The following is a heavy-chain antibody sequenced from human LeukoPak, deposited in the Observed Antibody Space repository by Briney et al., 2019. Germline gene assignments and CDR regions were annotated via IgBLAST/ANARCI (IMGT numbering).Heavy chain of an antibody. V-gene: IGHV4-39*01. CDR3: ARHNESRVVMAGYYYYYMDV. D-gene: IGHD4-23*01. J-gene: IGHJ6*03. CDR1: GGSISSSSYY. CDR2: IYYSGST. Sequence: SETLSLTSTVSGGSISSSSYYWGWIRQPPGKGLEWIGSIYYSGSTYYNPSLKSRVTISVDTSKNQFSLKLSSVTAADTAVYYCARHNESRVVMAGYYYYYMDVWGKGTTVTVSS.